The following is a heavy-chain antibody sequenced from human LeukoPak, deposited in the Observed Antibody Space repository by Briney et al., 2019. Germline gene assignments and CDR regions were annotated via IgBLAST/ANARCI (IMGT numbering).Heavy chain of an antibody. J-gene: IGHJ4*02. CDR2: IYYSGST. Sequence: PSETLSLTCTVSGGSISGYYWSWVRQPPGKRLEWIGFIYYSGSTNYNPSLKSRVTISVDTSKNQFSLKLSSVTAADTAVYYCARFSTIDYWGQRTLVTVSS. CDR1: GGSISGYY. V-gene: IGHV4-59*12. D-gene: IGHD3-3*02. CDR3: ARFSTIDY.